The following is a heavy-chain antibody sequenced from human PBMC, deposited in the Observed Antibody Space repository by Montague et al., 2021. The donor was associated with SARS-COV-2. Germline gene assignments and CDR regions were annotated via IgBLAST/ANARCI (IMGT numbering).Heavy chain of an antibody. CDR1: GGSISSSSCY. CDR3: AGKSITMVQGVIMGAFDI. Sequence: SETLSLTCTVSGGSISSSSCYWGWIRQPPGKGLEWIGSIYYSGSTYYNPSLKSRVTIAVDTSKNQFSLQLSSVTAADTAVYYCAGKSITMVQGVIMGAFDIWGQGTMVTVSS. V-gene: IGHV4-39*07. D-gene: IGHD3-10*01. J-gene: IGHJ3*02. CDR2: IYYSGST.